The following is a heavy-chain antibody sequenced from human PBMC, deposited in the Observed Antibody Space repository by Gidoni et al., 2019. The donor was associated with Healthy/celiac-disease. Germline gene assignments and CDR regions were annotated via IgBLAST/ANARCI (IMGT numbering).Heavy chain of an antibody. CDR1: GYTFTSYA. D-gene: IGHD1-7*01. CDR3: ARGRTSGYYYYGMDV. Sequence: QVQLVQSGAEVKKPGASVKVSCKASGYTFTSYAMHWVRQAPGQRLEWMGWINAGNGNTKYSQKFQGRVTITRDTSASTAYMELSSLRSEDTAVYYCARGRTSGYYYYGMDVWGQGTTVTVSS. V-gene: IGHV1-3*01. CDR2: INAGNGNT. J-gene: IGHJ6*02.